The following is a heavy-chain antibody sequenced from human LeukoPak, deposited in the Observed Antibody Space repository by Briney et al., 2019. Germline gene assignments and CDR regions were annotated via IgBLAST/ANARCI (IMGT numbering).Heavy chain of an antibody. Sequence: SETLSLTCAVYGGSFSGYYWSWIRQPPGKGLEWIGEINHSGSTNYNPSLKSRVTISVDTSKNQFSLKLSSVTAADTAVYYCAREPFVCYYGSGSFDYWSQGTLVTVSS. J-gene: IGHJ4*02. CDR3: AREPFVCYYGSGSFDY. D-gene: IGHD3-10*01. V-gene: IGHV4-34*01. CDR2: INHSGST. CDR1: GGSFSGYY.